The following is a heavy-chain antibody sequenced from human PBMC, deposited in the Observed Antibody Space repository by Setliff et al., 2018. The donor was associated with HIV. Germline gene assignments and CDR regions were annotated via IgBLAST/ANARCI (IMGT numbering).Heavy chain of an antibody. J-gene: IGHJ4*02. CDR3: AKRNGIPLAGPYDY. D-gene: IGHD6-19*01. CDR1: GYTLSELS. V-gene: IGHV1-24*01. Sequence: ASVKVSCKVSGYTLSELSMHWVRQAPGKGLEWMGGFDPEDVETIYAEKFQGRVTMTEDTSTDTAYMELSSLTSEDTAVYYCAKRNGIPLAGPYDYWGQGSLITVSS. CDR2: FDPEDVET.